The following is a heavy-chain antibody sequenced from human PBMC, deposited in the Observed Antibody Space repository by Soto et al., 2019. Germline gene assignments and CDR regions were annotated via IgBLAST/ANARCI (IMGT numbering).Heavy chain of an antibody. CDR3: ASMKTYYYGSGSYHRGPFDY. D-gene: IGHD3-10*01. CDR2: IYSGGST. CDR1: GFTVSSNY. V-gene: IGHV3-53*04. Sequence: GGSLRLSCAASGFTVSSNYMSWVRQAPGKGLEWVSVIYSGGSTYYADSVKGRFTISRHNSKNTLYLQMNSLRAEDTAVYYCASMKTYYYGSGSYHRGPFDYWGQGTLVTVSS. J-gene: IGHJ4*02.